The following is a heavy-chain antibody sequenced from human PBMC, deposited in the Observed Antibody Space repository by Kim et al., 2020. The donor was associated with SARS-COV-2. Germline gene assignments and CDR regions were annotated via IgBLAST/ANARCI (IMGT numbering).Heavy chain of an antibody. J-gene: IGHJ4*02. CDR2: IANTNSYT. CDR3: ARLQYYFHSYGYSPDY. V-gene: IGHV3-11*03. D-gene: IGHD3-22*01. Sequence: GGSLRLSCAASGFTFTDYYMTWIRQAPGKGLEWISYIANTNSYTSYADSVKGRFTISRDNAKNSLDLQMNSLRAEDTAVYYCARLQYYFHSYGYSPDYWGRGTLVTVSS. CDR1: GFTFTDYY.